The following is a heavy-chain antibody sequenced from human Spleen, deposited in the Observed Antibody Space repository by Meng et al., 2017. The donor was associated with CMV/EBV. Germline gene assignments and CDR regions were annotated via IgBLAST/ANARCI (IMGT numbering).Heavy chain of an antibody. CDR1: DGSLSGYY. CDR2: INHSGRT. CDR3: ARWGHPGVTGMDV. J-gene: IGHJ6*02. D-gene: IGHD3-10*01. Sequence: CTVYDGSLSGYYWSWIRQAPGKGLEWIGEINHSGRTNYSPSLKSRVTVSVDTSKKQFSLNLSSMTAADTGVYYCARWGHPGVTGMDVWGQGTTVTVSS. V-gene: IGHV4-34*01.